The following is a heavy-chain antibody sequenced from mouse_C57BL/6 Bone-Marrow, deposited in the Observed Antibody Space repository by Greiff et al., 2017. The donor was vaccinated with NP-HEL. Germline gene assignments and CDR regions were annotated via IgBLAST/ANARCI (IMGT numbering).Heavy chain of an antibody. V-gene: IGHV1-7*01. CDR2: INPSSGYT. CDR3: ANLAY. J-gene: IGHJ2*01. CDR1: GYTFTSYW. Sequence: QVQLKESGAELAKPGASVKLSCKASGYTFTSYWMHWVKQRPGQGLEWIGYINPSSGYTKYNQKFKDKATLTADESSSTAYMPLSSLTYEDSAVYYCANLAYWGQGTTLTVSS.